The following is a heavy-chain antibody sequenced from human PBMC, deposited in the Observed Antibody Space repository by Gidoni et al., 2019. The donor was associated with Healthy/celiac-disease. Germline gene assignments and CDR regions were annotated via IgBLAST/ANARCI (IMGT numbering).Heavy chain of an antibody. CDR3: ARDEAAGRYTYYYYYGMDV. Sequence: EVQLVESGGGLVQPGGSLRLYCAASGFTFSSHWRSWGRQAPRKGLEWVANIKQEGSEKYYVDSVKGRFTISRDNAKNSLYLQMNSLRAEDTAVYYCARDEAAGRYTYYYYYGMDVWGQGTTVTVSS. CDR1: GFTFSSHW. V-gene: IGHV3-7*04. D-gene: IGHD3-10*01. J-gene: IGHJ6*02. CDR2: IKQEGSEK.